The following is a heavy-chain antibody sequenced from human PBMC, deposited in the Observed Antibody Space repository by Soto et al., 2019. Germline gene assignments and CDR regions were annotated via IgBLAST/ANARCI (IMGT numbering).Heavy chain of an antibody. CDR2: IHLESRKA. V-gene: IGHV1-8*01. D-gene: IGHD6-19*01. CDR3: AITPGWYAGMAV. J-gene: IGHJ6*02. Sequence: GASVKISCKASGDNFSDYEINWVRPAPGQGLEWMGWIHLESRKASFAQKFQGRLTMTGDTSIDTAYMDLTSLTSEDTAVYDRAITPGWYAGMAVWGQGTTVTVSS. CDR1: GDNFSDYE.